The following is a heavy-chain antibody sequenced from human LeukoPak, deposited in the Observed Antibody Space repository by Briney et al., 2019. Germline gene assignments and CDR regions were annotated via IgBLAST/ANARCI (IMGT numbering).Heavy chain of an antibody. V-gene: IGHV3-21*01. CDR3: ARDVLEWSSQDYYYYYMDV. D-gene: IGHD3-3*01. Sequence: GGSLRLSCAASGFTFSSYSMNWVRQAPGKGLEWVSSISSSSSYIYYADSVKGRFTISRDNAKNSLYLQMNSLRAEDTAVYYCARDVLEWSSQDYYYYYMDVWGKGTTVTVSS. CDR1: GFTFSSYS. J-gene: IGHJ6*03. CDR2: ISSSSSYI.